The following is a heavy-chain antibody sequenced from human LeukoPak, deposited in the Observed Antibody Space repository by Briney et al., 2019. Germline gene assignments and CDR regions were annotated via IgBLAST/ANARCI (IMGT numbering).Heavy chain of an antibody. CDR1: GFTFSSYW. Sequence: GGSLRLSCAASGFTFSSYWMSWVRQAPGKGLEWVANIKQDGSEKYYVDSVKGRFTISRDNAKNSLYLQMNSLRAEDTAVYYCARGDSSGIEFLDYWGQGTLVTVSS. CDR2: IKQDGSEK. V-gene: IGHV3-7*01. J-gene: IGHJ4*02. D-gene: IGHD3-22*01. CDR3: ARGDSSGIEFLDY.